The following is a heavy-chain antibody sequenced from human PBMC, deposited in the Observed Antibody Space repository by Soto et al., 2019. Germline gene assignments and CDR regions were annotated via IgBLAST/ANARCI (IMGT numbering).Heavy chain of an antibody. Sequence: GESLKISCKGSGYSFTSYWIGWVRQMPGKGLEWMGIIYPGDSDTRYSPSFQGQVTISADKSISTAYLQWSSLKASDTAMYYCARLPSPYFDWLHFDYWGQGTLVTVSS. V-gene: IGHV5-51*01. D-gene: IGHD3-9*01. J-gene: IGHJ4*02. CDR2: IYPGDSDT. CDR3: ARLPSPYFDWLHFDY. CDR1: GYSFTSYW.